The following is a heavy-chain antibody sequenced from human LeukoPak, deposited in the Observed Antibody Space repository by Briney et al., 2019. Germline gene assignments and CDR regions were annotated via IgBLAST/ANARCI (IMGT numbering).Heavy chain of an antibody. CDR3: ARDGGMATFDY. J-gene: IGHJ4*02. V-gene: IGHV7-4-1*02. Sequence: ASVKVSCKASGGTFSSYAMNWVRQAPGQGLEWMGWINANTGNPTYAQGFTGRFVFSLDTSASTAYLQISSLKTEDTAVYYCARDGGMATFDYWGQGTLVTVSS. CDR2: INANTGNP. CDR1: GGTFSSYA. D-gene: IGHD5-24*01.